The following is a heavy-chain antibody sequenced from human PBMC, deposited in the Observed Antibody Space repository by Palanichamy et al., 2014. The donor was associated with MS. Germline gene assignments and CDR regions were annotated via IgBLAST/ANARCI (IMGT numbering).Heavy chain of an antibody. CDR2: IYYIGST. CDR1: GGSISNHY. Sequence: QVQLQESGPGLVKPSETLSLTCTVSGGSISNHYWSWIRQPPGKGLEWIGNIYYIGSTSYNPSLKSRVTISVDTSKNLFSLKLSSVTASDTAVYYCARGLSVSDFWSGQNYYYYGMDVWGQGTTVTVSS. D-gene: IGHD3-3*01. J-gene: IGHJ6*02. CDR3: ARGLSVSDFWSGQNYYYYGMDV. V-gene: IGHV4-59*11.